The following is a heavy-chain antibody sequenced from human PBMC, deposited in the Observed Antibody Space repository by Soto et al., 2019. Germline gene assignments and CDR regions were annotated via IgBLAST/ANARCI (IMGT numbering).Heavy chain of an antibody. CDR1: GGTFSRHA. V-gene: IGHV1-69*01. Sequence: QVQLVQSGSEVKMPGSSVKVSCKTSGGTFSRHAINWVRQAPGQGLEWMGGIIPMFGTTNYAQKFKGRVTISEAESTSKGYMELSMLRSQDAAVYYCARAAMHSSSLNFWFAPWGQGALVTVSS. CDR2: IIPMFGTT. CDR3: ARAAMHSSSLNFWFAP. J-gene: IGHJ5*02. D-gene: IGHD6-13*01.